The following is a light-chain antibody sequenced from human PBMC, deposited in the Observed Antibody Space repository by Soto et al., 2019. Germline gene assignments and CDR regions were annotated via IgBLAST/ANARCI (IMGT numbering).Light chain of an antibody. J-gene: IGKJ1*01. CDR1: QSISSW. CDR2: AAY. V-gene: IGKV1-5*01. Sequence: DIQMTQSPSTLSASVGDRVTITCRASQSISSWLAWYQQKPGKAPKLLIYAAYNLQSGVPSRFSGSGSGTDFTLTISCLQSEDFATYYCQQYYSCPRTFGQGTKVDIK. CDR3: QQYYSCPRT.